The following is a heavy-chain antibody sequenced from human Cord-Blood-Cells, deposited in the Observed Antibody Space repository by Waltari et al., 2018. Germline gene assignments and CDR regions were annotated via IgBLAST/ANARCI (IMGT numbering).Heavy chain of an antibody. Sequence: QVQLVQSGAEVKKPGASVKVSCKASGYTFTCYGISWVRPDPGQGLEWMECIIAYNSNTNYAQKLQGRVTMTTDTSTSTAYMELRSLRSDDTAVYYCARDLPPRQRGGLDAFDIWGQGTMVTVSS. CDR1: GYTFTCYG. V-gene: IGHV1-18*04. J-gene: IGHJ3*02. CDR2: IIAYNSNT. CDR3: ARDLPPRQRGGLDAFDI. D-gene: IGHD1-26*01.